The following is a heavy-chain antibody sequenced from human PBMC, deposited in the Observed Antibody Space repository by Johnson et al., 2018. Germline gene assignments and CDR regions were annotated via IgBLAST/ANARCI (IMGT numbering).Heavy chain of an antibody. Sequence: VQLVESGGGLVQPGGSLRLSCAASGFTFNSYGMHWVRQAPGKGLEWVAVIWYDGSNKYYADSVKGRFTISRDNSKNTLYLQMNSLSAEDTALYYCAGEGDGRDYGMVVGGQGTTVAGSS. D-gene: IGHD3-16*01. J-gene: IGHJ6*02. V-gene: IGHV3-33*01. CDR3: AGEGDGRDYGMVV. CDR2: IWYDGSNK. CDR1: GFTFNSYG.